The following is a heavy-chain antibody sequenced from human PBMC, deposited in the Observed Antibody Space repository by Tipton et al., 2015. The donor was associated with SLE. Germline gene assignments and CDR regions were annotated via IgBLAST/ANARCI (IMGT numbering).Heavy chain of an antibody. CDR1: GFTFSTYG. Sequence: SLRLSCAASGFTFSTYGMNWVRQAPGKGLEWVSVIYSRGSTYYAESVKGRFTISRDNSKNTLYLQMNSLRAGDTAVYYCAKDLSYYDSSGFGVYYYYYGIDVLGQGTTISVFS. D-gene: IGHD3-22*01. CDR2: IYSRGST. CDR3: AKDLSYYDSSGFGVYYYYYGIDV. J-gene: IGHJ6*02. V-gene: IGHV3-23*03.